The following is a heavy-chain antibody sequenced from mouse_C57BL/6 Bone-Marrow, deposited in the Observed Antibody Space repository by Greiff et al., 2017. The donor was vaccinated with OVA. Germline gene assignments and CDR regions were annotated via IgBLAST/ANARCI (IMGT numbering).Heavy chain of an antibody. CDR1: GYTFTSYG. Sequence: QVQLKQSGAELARPGASVKLSCKASGYTFTSYGISWVKQRTGQGLEWIGEIYPRSGNTYYNEKFKGKATLTADKSSSTAYMELRSLTSEDSAVYFCARLGGTAAYWGQGTLVTVSA. D-gene: IGHD4-1*01. V-gene: IGHV1-81*01. CDR2: IYPRSGNT. CDR3: ARLGGTAAY. J-gene: IGHJ3*01.